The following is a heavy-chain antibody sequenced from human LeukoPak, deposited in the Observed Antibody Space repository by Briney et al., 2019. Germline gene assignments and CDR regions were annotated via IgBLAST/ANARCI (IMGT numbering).Heavy chain of an antibody. D-gene: IGHD6-19*01. J-gene: IGHJ4*02. CDR1: RCTSSTYA. V-gene: IGHV3-30*04. CDR2: ISYDGNNK. CDR3: ARAALSSGWKAGVNY. Sequence: GRSLRLSCEVSRCTSSTYAMHWVRQTPGKGLEWVALISYDGNNKYYADFVKGRFTVSRDNSKNTLSLQMNSLKTEDTAMYYCARAALSSGWKAGVNYWGQGTLVTVSS.